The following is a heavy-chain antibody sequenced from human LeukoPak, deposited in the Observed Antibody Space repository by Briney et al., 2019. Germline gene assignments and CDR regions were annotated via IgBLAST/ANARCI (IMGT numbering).Heavy chain of an antibody. CDR1: GFTFSSYA. D-gene: IGHD1-26*01. J-gene: IGHJ4*02. Sequence: GGSLRLSCAASGFTFSSYAMNWVRQAPGKGLEWVSAISGSGDSTDYADSVKGRFPISRDNPKNTLYLQMSSLRAEDTAIYYCAKSRVSYWVPEFDYWGQGTLVTVSS. CDR3: AKSRVSYWVPEFDY. V-gene: IGHV3-23*01. CDR2: ISGSGDST.